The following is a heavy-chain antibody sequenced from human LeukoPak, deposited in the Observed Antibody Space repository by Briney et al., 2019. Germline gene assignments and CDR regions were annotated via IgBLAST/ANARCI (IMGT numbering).Heavy chain of an antibody. CDR1: GFTFSSYA. J-gene: IGHJ4*02. CDR2: ISSSSTYR. D-gene: IGHD2-2*02. Sequence: GGSLRLSCAASGFTFSSYAMSWVRQAPGKGLEWVSSISSSSTYRSYADSVKGRFTISRDNAKNSLYLQMNSLRAEDTAVYYCAKVDLGYCSSTSCYTIDYWGQGTLVTVSS. V-gene: IGHV3-21*04. CDR3: AKVDLGYCSSTSCYTIDY.